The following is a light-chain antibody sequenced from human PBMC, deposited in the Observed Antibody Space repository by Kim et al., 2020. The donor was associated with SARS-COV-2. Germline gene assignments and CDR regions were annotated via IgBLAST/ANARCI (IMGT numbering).Light chain of an antibody. J-gene: IGLJ2*01. Sequence: NFMLTQPHSVSESPGKTITISCTRTSGGIASNYVQWYRQRPGSAPILVIFEDKQRPSGVPDRFSGSFDSSSNSASLTISSLETEDEADYYCQSFDGTNVRFGGGTQLTVL. CDR2: EDK. CDR3: QSFDGTNVR. V-gene: IGLV6-57*03. CDR1: SGGIASNY.